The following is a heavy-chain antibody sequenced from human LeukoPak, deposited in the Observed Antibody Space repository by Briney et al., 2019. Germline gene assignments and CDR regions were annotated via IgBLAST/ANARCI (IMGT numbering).Heavy chain of an antibody. D-gene: IGHD3-10*01. V-gene: IGHV3-7*03. CDR3: AKSEAFNPYRSGSIVGHFEY. J-gene: IGHJ4*02. Sequence: GGSLRLSCAASGFTFRSYWMSWVRQAPGKGLEWVANIKQDGSEKYYVDSVKGRVTISRDNSKNTLDLQMNSLRAEDTAVYYCAKSEAFNPYRSGSIVGHFEYWGQGTLVTVSS. CDR1: GFTFRSYW. CDR2: IKQDGSEK.